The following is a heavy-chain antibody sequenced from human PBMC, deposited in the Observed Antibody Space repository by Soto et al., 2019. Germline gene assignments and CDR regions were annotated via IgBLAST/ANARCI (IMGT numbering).Heavy chain of an antibody. J-gene: IGHJ4*02. CDR3: ARASGYSYGPFDY. Sequence: SETLSLTCTVSGGSISSGGYYWIWIRQHPGKGLEWIGYIYYSGSTYYNPSLKSRVTISVDTSKNQFSLKLSSVTAADTAVYYCARASGYSYGPFDYWGQGTLVTVSS. D-gene: IGHD5-18*01. V-gene: IGHV4-31*03. CDR2: IYYSGST. CDR1: GGSISSGGYY.